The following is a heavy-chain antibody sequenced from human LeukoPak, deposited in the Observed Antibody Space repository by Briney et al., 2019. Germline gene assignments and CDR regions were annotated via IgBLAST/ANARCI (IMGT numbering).Heavy chain of an antibody. CDR2: ISYNGNDK. D-gene: IGHD1-26*01. CDR1: GFTFSDYG. CDR3: AKDSGGGNYIAEEDY. V-gene: IGHV3-30*18. Sequence: GGSLRLSCAASGFTFSDYGVHWVRQAPGKGLEWVAVISYNGNDKYYGDSVKGRFTISRDNSKNTMYLQMNSLRVEDTAVYYCAKDSGGGNYIAEEDYWGQGTLVTVSS. J-gene: IGHJ4*02.